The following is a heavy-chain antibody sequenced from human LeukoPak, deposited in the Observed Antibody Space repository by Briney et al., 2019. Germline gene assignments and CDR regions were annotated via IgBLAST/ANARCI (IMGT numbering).Heavy chain of an antibody. CDR1: GYSISSGYY. V-gene: IGHV4-38-2*02. CDR2: IYHSGST. D-gene: IGHD6-19*01. CDR3: ARDLQSGYSSGWYLYGWFDP. J-gene: IGHJ5*02. Sequence: SQTLSLTCTVSGYSISSGYYWGWIRQPPGKGLEWIGSIYHSGSTYYNPSLKSRVTISVDTSKNQFSLKLSSVTAADTAVYYCARDLQSGYSSGWYLYGWFDPWGQGTLVTVSS.